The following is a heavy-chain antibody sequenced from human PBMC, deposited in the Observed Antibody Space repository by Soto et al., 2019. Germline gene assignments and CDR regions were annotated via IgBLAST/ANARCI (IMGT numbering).Heavy chain of an antibody. V-gene: IGHV1-69*13. CDR3: ASPSGYSYGPSDY. D-gene: IGHD5-18*01. J-gene: IGHJ4*02. CDR2: IIPIFGTA. Sequence: SVKVSCKASGGTFSSYAISWVRQAPGQGLEWMGGIIPIFGTANYAQKFQGRVTITADESTSTAYMELSSLSSEDTAVYYCASPSGYSYGPSDYWGQGTLVTVSS. CDR1: GGTFSSYA.